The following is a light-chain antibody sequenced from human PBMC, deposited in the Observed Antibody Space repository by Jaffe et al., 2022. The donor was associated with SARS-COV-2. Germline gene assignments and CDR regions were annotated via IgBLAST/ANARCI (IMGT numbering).Light chain of an antibody. J-gene: IGKJ1*01. CDR3: QQSYSTPWT. Sequence: DIQMTQSPSSLSASVGDRVTITCRASQSIRSNLNWYQQKPGKAPKLLIYAASSLQSGVPSRFSGSGSGTDFTLTISSLQPEDFATYFCQQSYSTPWTFGQGTKVEIK. CDR1: QSIRSN. V-gene: IGKV1-39*01. CDR2: AAS.